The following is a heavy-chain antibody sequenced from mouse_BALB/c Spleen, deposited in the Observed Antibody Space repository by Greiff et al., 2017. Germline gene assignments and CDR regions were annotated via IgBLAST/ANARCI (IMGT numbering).Heavy chain of an antibody. V-gene: IGHV1-69*01. D-gene: IGHD2-10*01. J-gene: IGHJ4*01. Sequence: QVQLKQPGAELVMPGASVKMSCKASGYTFTDYWMHWVKQRPGQGLEWIGAIDTSDSYTSYNQKFKGKATLTVDESSSTAYMQLSSLTSEDSAVYYCARSAYYGNSYYAMDYWGQGTSVTVSS. CDR3: ARSAYYGNSYYAMDY. CDR1: GYTFTDYW. CDR2: IDTSDSYT.